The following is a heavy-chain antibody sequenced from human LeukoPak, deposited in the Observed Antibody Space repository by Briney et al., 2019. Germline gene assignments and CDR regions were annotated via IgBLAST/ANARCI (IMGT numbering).Heavy chain of an antibody. CDR3: TRDRITMVRGVIPLLRP. CDR2: IWYDGSNK. V-gene: IGHV3-33*01. CDR1: GFTFGNYV. Sequence: GGSLRLSCAASGFTFGNYVMHWVRQAPGKGLEWVAVIWYDGSNKYYPDSVKGRFTISRDNSKNTLYLQMNSLRAEDTAVYYCTRDRITMVRGVIPLLRPWGQGTLVTVSS. J-gene: IGHJ4*02. D-gene: IGHD3-10*01.